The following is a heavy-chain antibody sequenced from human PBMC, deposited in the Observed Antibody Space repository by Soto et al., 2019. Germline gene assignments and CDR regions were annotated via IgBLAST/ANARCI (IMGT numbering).Heavy chain of an antibody. J-gene: IGHJ4*01. CDR3: ARDGTAHYFYSSGPMDF. D-gene: IGHD3-22*01. V-gene: IGHV3-21*01. CDR1: GFTFSSYS. Sequence: LRLSCAASGFTFSSYSMNWVRQAPGKGLEWVSSISSSSSYIYYADSVKGRFTISRDNPKNSLYLQMNSLRAEDTAVYYCARDGTAHYFYSSGPMDFWGQGTLVTVSS. CDR2: ISSSSSYI.